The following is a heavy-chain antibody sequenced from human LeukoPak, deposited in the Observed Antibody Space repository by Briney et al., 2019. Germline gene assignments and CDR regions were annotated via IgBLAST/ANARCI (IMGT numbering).Heavy chain of an antibody. Sequence: GGSLRLSCAASGFTFSSYGMHWVRQAPGKGLEWVAVISYDGSNKYYADPVKGRFTISRDNSKNTLYLQMNSLRAEDTAVYYCAKDILGYCSSTSCYANYYYGMDVWGQGTTVTVSS. D-gene: IGHD2-2*01. CDR3: AKDILGYCSSTSCYANYYYGMDV. J-gene: IGHJ6*02. V-gene: IGHV3-30*18. CDR1: GFTFSSYG. CDR2: ISYDGSNK.